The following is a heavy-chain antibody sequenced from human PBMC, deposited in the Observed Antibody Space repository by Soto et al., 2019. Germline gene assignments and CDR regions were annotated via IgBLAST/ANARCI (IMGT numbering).Heavy chain of an antibody. V-gene: IGHV3-30*18. CDR1: GLTFSRAG. CDR2: ISDDGSNE. CDR3: AKDKGKRYFDY. Sequence: HPGGSLRLSCAASGLTFSRAGMHWVRQAPGKGLEWVAVISDDGSNEYYADSVKGRFTISRDNSKNTLFLQMNSLRVEDTAVYYCAKDKGKRYFDYWDQGILVTVSS. J-gene: IGHJ4*02. D-gene: IGHD2-15*01.